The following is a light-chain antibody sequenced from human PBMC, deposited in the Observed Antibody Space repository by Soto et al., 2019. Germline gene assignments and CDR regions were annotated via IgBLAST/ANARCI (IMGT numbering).Light chain of an antibody. V-gene: IGKV3-20*01. CDR2: GTS. CDR3: QQYESPPWT. CDR1: QSISYIY. J-gene: IGKJ1*01. Sequence: EIVLTQSPGTLSLSPGERATLSCRASQSISYIYLAWYQQKPGQAPRLLIYGTSSRATGIPDKFSGGGSGTDFTLTISRLDPEDLPVYYGQQYESPPWTFGQGTKVEIK.